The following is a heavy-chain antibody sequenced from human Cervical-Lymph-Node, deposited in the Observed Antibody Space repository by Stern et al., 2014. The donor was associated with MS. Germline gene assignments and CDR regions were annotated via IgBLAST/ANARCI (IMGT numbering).Heavy chain of an antibody. CDR1: GGTFSSQA. V-gene: IGHV1-69*01. D-gene: IGHD4-17*01. CDR2: IIPIFGTP. CDR3: ATPSTVTVGGMDV. J-gene: IGHJ6*02. Sequence: VQLVQSGAEVKKPGSSVKVSCKASGGTFSSQAINWVRQAPGQGLEWVGGIIPIFGTPNYAQKVQDRVTITADESTNTAYMDLSSLRSEDTAVYYCATPSTVTVGGMDVWGQGTTVTVSS.